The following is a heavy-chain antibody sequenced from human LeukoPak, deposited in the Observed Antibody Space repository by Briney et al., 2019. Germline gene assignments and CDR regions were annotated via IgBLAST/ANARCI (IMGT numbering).Heavy chain of an antibody. CDR2: IYYSGST. V-gene: IGHV4-39*01. CDR3: ARKSSAYCFDY. Sequence: SETLSLTCTVSGGSISSSSYYWGWIRQPPGKGLEWIASIYYSGSTYYNPSLKSRVTISVDTSKSQFSLKLTSVTAADTAVYYCARKSSAYCFDYWGQGTLVTVSP. CDR1: GGSISSSSYY. J-gene: IGHJ4*02.